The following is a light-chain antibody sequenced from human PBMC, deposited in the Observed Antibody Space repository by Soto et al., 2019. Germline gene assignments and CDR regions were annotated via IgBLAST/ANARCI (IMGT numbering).Light chain of an antibody. CDR3: CSHAGSSTWV. Sequence: QSALTQPASVSGSPGQSITISCTGTSSDVGSYNLVSWYQQHPGKAPKLMIYEGSKWPSGVSNRFSGSKSGNTASLTISGLQAEDEADYYCCSHAGSSTWVFGGGTQLTVL. CDR2: EGS. J-gene: IGLJ3*02. CDR1: SSDVGSYNL. V-gene: IGLV2-23*01.